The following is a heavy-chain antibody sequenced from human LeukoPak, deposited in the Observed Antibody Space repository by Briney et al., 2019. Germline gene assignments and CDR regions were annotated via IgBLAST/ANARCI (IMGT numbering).Heavy chain of an antibody. D-gene: IGHD1-14*01. CDR1: GGSPSSYS. Sequence: SETLSLTCIVSGGSPSSYSWSWIRQPPGKGLEWIGYIHHSGSTNYKPSLKSRVTISVDTSKNQFSLKLTSVTAADTAVYYCARDAVSGTPCLDVWGQGTMVTVSS. CDR2: IHHSGST. CDR3: ARDAVSGTPCLDV. V-gene: IGHV4-59*01. J-gene: IGHJ3*01.